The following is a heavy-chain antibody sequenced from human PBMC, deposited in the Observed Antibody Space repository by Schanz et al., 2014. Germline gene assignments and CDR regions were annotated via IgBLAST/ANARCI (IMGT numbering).Heavy chain of an antibody. Sequence: EVQLVQSGGGLVQPGGSLRLSCAASGFTFSAYAMTWVRQIPGKGLEWVSAISASGGTTYYADSVKGRFTVSRDNSKNTLYLQLNSLRAEDTAVYYCARDFHGYGPHLDYWGQGSLVTVSS. J-gene: IGHJ4*02. CDR2: ISASGGTT. CDR3: ARDFHGYGPHLDY. V-gene: IGHV3-23*04. CDR1: GFTFSAYA. D-gene: IGHD5-12*01.